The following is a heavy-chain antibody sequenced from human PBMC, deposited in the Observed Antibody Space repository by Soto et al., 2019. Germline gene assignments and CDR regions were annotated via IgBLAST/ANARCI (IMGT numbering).Heavy chain of an antibody. CDR1: GYSFTSYW. CDR3: ARRGYYDSLNWFDP. V-gene: IGHV5-51*01. J-gene: IGHJ5*02. D-gene: IGHD3-22*01. CDR2: IYPGDSDT. Sequence: PVESLKISCNGSGYSFTSYWIGWVRQMPGKGLEWMGIIYPGDSDTRYSSSFQGQVTISADKSISTAYLQWSSLKASDTAMYYCARRGYYDSLNWFDPWGQGTLVTVSS.